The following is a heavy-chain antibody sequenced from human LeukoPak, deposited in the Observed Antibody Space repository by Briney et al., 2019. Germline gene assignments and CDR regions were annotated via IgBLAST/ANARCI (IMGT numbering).Heavy chain of an antibody. J-gene: IGHJ4*02. V-gene: IGHV3-74*01. CDR3: ARGYCSSSSCPKAYYFDY. Sequence: GGSLRLSCAASGFTFSSYWMHWVRQAPEKGLVWVSRINSDGSSTSYADSVKGRFTISRDNAKNTLYLQMNSLRAEDTAVYYCARGYCSSSSCPKAYYFDYWGQGTLVTVSS. CDR2: INSDGSST. CDR1: GFTFSSYW. D-gene: IGHD2-2*01.